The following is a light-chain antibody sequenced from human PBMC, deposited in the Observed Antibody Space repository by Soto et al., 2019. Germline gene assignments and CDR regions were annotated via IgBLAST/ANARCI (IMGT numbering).Light chain of an antibody. Sequence: EIVLTQSPATLSLSPGERATLYCRASRSVSSYLAWYQQKPGQTPRLLIHDASNRATGIPVRFSGSGSGTDFTLTISSLEPEDFAVYYCQQRTNWPSSTFGQGTRLEIK. CDR2: DAS. CDR3: QQRTNWPSST. CDR1: RSVSSY. V-gene: IGKV3-11*01. J-gene: IGKJ5*01.